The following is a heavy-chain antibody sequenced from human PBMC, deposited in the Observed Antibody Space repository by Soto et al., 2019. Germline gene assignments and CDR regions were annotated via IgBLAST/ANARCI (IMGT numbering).Heavy chain of an antibody. CDR2: INPSGGST. CDR1: GYTFTSYY. Sequence: ASVKVSCKASGYTFTSYYMHWVRQATGQGLEWMGIINPSGGSTSYAQKFQGRVTMTRDTSTSTLYMELSSLRSEDTAVYYCARATRSGSPHFDHWGQGTLVTVSS. CDR3: ARATRSGSPHFDH. V-gene: IGHV1-46*01. J-gene: IGHJ4*02. D-gene: IGHD5-12*01.